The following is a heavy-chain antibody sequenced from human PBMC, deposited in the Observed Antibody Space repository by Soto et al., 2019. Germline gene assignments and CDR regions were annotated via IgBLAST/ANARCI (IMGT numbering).Heavy chain of an antibody. CDR3: AKAQGRRVVIITHNEYYFDY. Sequence: EVQLLESGGGLVQPGGSLRLSCAASGFTFSSYAMSWVRQAPGKGLEWVSAISGSGGSTYYADSVKGRFTISRDNSKNTLYLQMNSLRAEDTAVYYCAKAQGRRVVIITHNEYYFDYWGQGTLVTVSS. CDR1: GFTFSSYA. V-gene: IGHV3-23*01. D-gene: IGHD3-3*01. J-gene: IGHJ4*02. CDR2: ISGSGGST.